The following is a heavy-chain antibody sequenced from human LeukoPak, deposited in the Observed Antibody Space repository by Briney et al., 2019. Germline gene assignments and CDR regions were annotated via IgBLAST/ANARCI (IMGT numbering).Heavy chain of an antibody. V-gene: IGHV3-23*01. CDR3: AIAYYYDSRGSYYFEY. Sequence: GGSLRLSCAASGFTFSNYAMSWVRQAPGKGLEWVSTIGGRGGSTYYADSVKGRFTISRDNSKNTLSVQMNSLRAEDTAVYYCAIAYYYDSRGSYYFEYWGQGTLVTVSS. CDR1: GFTFSNYA. CDR2: IGGRGGST. D-gene: IGHD3-22*01. J-gene: IGHJ4*02.